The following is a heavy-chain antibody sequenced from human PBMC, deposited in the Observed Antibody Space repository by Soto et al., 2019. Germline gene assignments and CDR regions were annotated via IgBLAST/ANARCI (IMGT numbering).Heavy chain of an antibody. V-gene: IGHV4-38-2*02. CDR2: IYHSGST. Sequence: SETLSLTCAVSGYSISSGYYWGWIRQPPGKGLEWIGSIYHSGSTYYNPSLKSRVTISVDTSKNQFSLKLSSVTAADTAVYYCARDSSGWYSYFDYWGQGXLVTVYS. CDR3: ARDSSGWYSYFDY. J-gene: IGHJ4*02. D-gene: IGHD6-19*01. CDR1: GYSISSGYY.